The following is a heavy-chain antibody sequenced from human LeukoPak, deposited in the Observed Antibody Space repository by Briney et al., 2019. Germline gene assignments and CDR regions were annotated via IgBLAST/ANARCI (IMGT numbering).Heavy chain of an antibody. CDR2: ITGSGEGR. D-gene: IGHD4-17*01. J-gene: IGHJ3*01. CDR1: GFAFGNYG. CDR3: AKDPNGDYLGAFDF. Sequence: GGSLRLTCRGSGFAFGNYGMTWVRQAPGKGLEWVSAITGSGEGRRYTDAVTGRFTISRDNSRNTLFLQMDSLRADDAAVYYCAKDPNGDYLGAFDFWGPGTLVTVSS. V-gene: IGHV3-23*01.